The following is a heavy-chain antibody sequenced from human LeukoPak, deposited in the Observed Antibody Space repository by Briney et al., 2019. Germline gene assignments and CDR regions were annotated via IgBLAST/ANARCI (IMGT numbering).Heavy chain of an antibody. Sequence: PGGSLRLSCAASGFTLSSYAMSWAPHAPGKGLEGVSAISGSGGSTYYADSVKGRFTIPRDNSKNTLYLQMNSLRAEDTAVYYCAKGQSRYNYGYYFDYWGQGTLVTVSS. CDR1: GFTLSSYA. CDR3: AKGQSRYNYGYYFDY. J-gene: IGHJ4*02. V-gene: IGHV3-23*01. D-gene: IGHD5-18*01. CDR2: ISGSGGST.